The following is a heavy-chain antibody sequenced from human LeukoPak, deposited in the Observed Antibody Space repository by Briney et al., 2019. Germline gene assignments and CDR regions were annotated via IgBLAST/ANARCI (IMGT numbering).Heavy chain of an antibody. Sequence: GESLRLSCAASGCTFSSYSRSWVRQAPGKGLEWVSAINCSGGSTYYADSQKGRFTISRDTYKNTLSMHMDSLRAEATAAYYCAKDVNDFWSGYYIRAEHYWGQGTLVTVSS. J-gene: IGHJ4*02. CDR3: AKDVNDFWSGYYIRAEHY. V-gene: IGHV3-23*01. D-gene: IGHD3-3*01. CDR1: GCTFSSYS. CDR2: INCSGGST.